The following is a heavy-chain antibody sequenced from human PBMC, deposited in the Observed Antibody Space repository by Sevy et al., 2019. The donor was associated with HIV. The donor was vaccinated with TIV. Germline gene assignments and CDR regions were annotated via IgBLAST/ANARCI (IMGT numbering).Heavy chain of an antibody. Sequence: ASVKVSCKASGGTFSSYAISWVRQAPGQGLEWMGGITPIFGTAHYARKFQGRVTITADESTSKVYMERSSLGAEDTAVYYCAREHLAVAWGYDAFDIWGQGTMVTVSS. CDR1: GGTFSSYA. D-gene: IGHD6-19*01. CDR3: AREHLAVAWGYDAFDI. V-gene: IGHV1-69*13. CDR2: ITPIFGTA. J-gene: IGHJ3*02.